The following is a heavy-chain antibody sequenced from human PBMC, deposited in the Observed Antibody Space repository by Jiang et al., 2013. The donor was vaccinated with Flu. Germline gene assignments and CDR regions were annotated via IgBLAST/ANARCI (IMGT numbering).Heavy chain of an antibody. CDR3: ARESRDYYGSGSYYNGDYYYYGMDG. Sequence: EVKKPGASVKVSCKASGYTFTGYYMHWVRQAPGQGLEWMGWINPNSGGTNYSQKFQGRVTITRDTSASTAYMELSSLRSEDTAVYYCARESRDYYGSGSYYNGDYYYYGMDGWGQGTLVTVSS. V-gene: IGHV1-2*02. D-gene: IGHD3-10*01. J-gene: IGHJ6*02. CDR1: GYTFTGYY. CDR2: INPNSGGT.